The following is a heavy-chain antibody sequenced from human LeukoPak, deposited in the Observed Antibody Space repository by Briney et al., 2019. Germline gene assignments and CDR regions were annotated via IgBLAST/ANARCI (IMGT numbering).Heavy chain of an antibody. J-gene: IGHJ4*02. D-gene: IGHD3-3*01. CDR2: FDPEDGET. V-gene: IGHV1-24*01. CDR1: GYTLTELS. CDR3: ARAIWSGYYQPDY. Sequence: ASVKVSCKVSGYTLTELSMHWVRQAPGKGLEWMGGFDPEDGETIYAQKLQGRVTMTTDTSTSTAYMELRSLRSDDTAVYYCARAIWSGYYQPDYWGQGTLVTVSS.